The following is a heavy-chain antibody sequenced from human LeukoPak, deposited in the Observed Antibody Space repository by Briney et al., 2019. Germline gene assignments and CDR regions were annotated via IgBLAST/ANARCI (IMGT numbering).Heavy chain of an antibody. D-gene: IGHD5-12*01. CDR3: AKGLLYSDYNPSSGYFDY. CDR2: ISYDGSNK. Sequence: PGGSLRLSCAASGFTFSSYAMHWVRQAPGKGLEWVAVISYDGSNKYYADSVKGRFTISRDNSKNTLHLQMDSLRPEDTAVYYCAKGLLYSDYNPSSGYFDYWGQGTLVTVSS. V-gene: IGHV3-30-3*01. J-gene: IGHJ4*02. CDR1: GFTFSSYA.